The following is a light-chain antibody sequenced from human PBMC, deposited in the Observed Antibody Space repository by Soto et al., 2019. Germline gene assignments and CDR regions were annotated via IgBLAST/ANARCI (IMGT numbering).Light chain of an antibody. CDR2: AAS. J-gene: IGKJ3*01. Sequence: IQLTQSPSSLSASVGDRVSITCRASQGISSYLAWYQQQPGKAPKLLIYAASTLQSGVPSRFSGSGSGTAFTLTISTLPPEDFAPYACQQVETFGPRTKVDIK. CDR1: QGISSY. V-gene: IGKV1-9*01. CDR3: QQVET.